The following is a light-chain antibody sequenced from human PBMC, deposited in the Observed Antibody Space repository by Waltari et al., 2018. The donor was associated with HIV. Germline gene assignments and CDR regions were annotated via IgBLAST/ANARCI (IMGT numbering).Light chain of an antibody. CDR1: RSRLAINT. CDR3: AAWDDRLSVV. Sequence: QSVLTQPPSASGTPGQRVTISCSGRRSRLAINTVTWYQQRPGTAPKLLIYNNNQRPAGVPDRFSGSKSGTSASLAISGLQSEDEADYFCAAWDDRLSVVFGGGTKLTVL. J-gene: IGLJ3*02. V-gene: IGLV1-44*01. CDR2: NNN.